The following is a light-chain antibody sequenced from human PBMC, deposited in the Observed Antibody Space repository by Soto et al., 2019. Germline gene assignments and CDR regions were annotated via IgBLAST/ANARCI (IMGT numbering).Light chain of an antibody. CDR3: QQYNTWTPPLT. Sequence: EIVMTQSPATLSVSPGERATLSCRASQSVSSNLAWYQQKPGQAPRLLIYDASTRATGIPASFSGSGSGTEFTLTISRLQSEDFAVYYCQQYNTWTPPLTFGGGTKVEIK. CDR1: QSVSSN. V-gene: IGKV3-15*01. J-gene: IGKJ4*01. CDR2: DAS.